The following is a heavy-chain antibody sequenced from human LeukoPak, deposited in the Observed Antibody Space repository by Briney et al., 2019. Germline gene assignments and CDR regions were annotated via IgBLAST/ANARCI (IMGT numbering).Heavy chain of an antibody. CDR2: IYHSGST. CDR1: GGSISSSNW. Sequence: GTLSLTCAVSGGSISSSNWWSWVRQPPGKGLEWIGEIYHSGSTNYNPSLKSRVSISVDKSKNQFSLRLRSVTAADTAVYYCARGIAVAGTFDYWGQGTLVTVSS. V-gene: IGHV4-4*02. CDR3: ARGIAVAGTFDY. D-gene: IGHD6-19*01. J-gene: IGHJ4*02.